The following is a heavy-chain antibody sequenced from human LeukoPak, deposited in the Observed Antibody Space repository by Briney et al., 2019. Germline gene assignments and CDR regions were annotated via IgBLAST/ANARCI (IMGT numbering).Heavy chain of an antibody. CDR2: IYHSGST. CDR3: ARVNTMIVVATPTRAEYFQH. CDR1: GGSISSGGYS. V-gene: IGHV4-30-2*01. D-gene: IGHD3-22*01. Sequence: SQTLSLTCAVSGGSISSGGYSWSWIRQPPGKGLEWIGYIYHSGSTYYNPSLKSRVTISVDTSKNQFSLKLSSVTAADTAVYYCARVNTMIVVATPTRAEYFQHWGQGTLVTVSS. J-gene: IGHJ1*01.